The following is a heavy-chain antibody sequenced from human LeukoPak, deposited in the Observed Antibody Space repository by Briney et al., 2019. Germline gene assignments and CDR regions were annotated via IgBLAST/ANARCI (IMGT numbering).Heavy chain of an antibody. V-gene: IGHV4-34*01. Sequence: SETLSLTCAVYGGSFSGYYWSWIRQPPGKGLEWIGEINHSGSTNYNPSLKSRVTISVDRSKNQFSLKLSSVTAADTAVYYCARVVNWGLPRGDAFDIWGQGTMVTVSS. CDR2: INHSGST. D-gene: IGHD7-27*01. J-gene: IGHJ3*02. CDR3: ARVVNWGLPRGDAFDI. CDR1: GGSFSGYY.